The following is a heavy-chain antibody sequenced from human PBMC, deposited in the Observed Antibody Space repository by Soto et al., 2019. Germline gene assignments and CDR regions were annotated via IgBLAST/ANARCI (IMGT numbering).Heavy chain of an antibody. CDR1: GFTFSSSA. D-gene: IGHD3-10*01. V-gene: IGHV1-58*01. J-gene: IGHJ6*02. CDR3: ARAPDHYYGSVYGMDV. Sequence: GASVKVSCKTFGFTFSSSAVHWVRQARGQRIQRIGWIDVGSGNANYAQMLQERVTISRDMSTSTAYMELSSLRPEDTVVYYCARAPDHYYGSVYGMDVWGQGTTVTVSS. CDR2: IDVGSGNA.